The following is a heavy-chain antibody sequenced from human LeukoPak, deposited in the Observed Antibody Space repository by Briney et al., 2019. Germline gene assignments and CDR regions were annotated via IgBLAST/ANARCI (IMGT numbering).Heavy chain of an antibody. Sequence: GGSLRLSCAASGFTFSSYAMSWVRQAPGKGLEWVSSISDSDGSTYYADSVKGRFTISRDNSKNTLYLQMNSLRAEDTAVYYCATAAAAGTDYYYYMDVWGKGTTVTISS. D-gene: IGHD6-13*01. CDR3: ATAAAAGTDYYYYMDV. CDR2: ISDSDGST. CDR1: GFTFSSYA. J-gene: IGHJ6*03. V-gene: IGHV3-23*01.